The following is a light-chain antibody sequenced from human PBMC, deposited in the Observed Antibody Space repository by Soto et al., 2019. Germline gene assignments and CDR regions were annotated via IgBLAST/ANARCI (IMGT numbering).Light chain of an antibody. CDR3: SSYRTGGPFV. J-gene: IGLJ1*01. CDR2: EVS. CDR1: SSDVGNYKY. V-gene: IGLV2-14*01. Sequence: QSALTQPASVSGSPGQSITISCTGTSSDVGNYKYVSWYQQHPGKAPKLMIYEVSNRPSGVSNRFSGSKSGNTASLTISGLQAEDETDYYCSSYRTGGPFVFGTGTKLTVL.